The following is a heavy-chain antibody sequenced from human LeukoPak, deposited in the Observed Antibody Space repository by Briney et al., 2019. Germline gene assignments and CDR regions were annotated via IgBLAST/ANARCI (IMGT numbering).Heavy chain of an antibody. CDR3: ARGLFDP. CDR1: GGSFSGYY. V-gene: IGHV4-34*01. Sequence: PSETLSLTCAVYGGSFSGYYWSWIRQPPGKGLEWIGEINHSGSTNYNPSLKSRVTISVDTSKNQSSLKLSSVTAADTAVYYCARGLFDPWGQGTLVTVSS. CDR2: INHSGST. J-gene: IGHJ5*02.